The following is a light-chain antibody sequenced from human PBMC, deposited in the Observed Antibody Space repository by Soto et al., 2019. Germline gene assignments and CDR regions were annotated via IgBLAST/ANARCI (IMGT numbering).Light chain of an antibody. J-gene: IGKJ1*01. CDR3: QQYNSYSRT. Sequence: DIQMTQSPPTLSASVGDRVTITSRASQRISSWLAWYQQKPGKAPKLLIYKASSLESGVPSRFSGSGSGTEFTLTISSLQPDDFATYYCQQYNSYSRTFGQGTKVDMK. CDR1: QRISSW. CDR2: KAS. V-gene: IGKV1-5*03.